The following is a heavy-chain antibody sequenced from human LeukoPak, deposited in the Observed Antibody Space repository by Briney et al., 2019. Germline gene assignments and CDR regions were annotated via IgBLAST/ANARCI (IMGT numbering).Heavy chain of an antibody. CDR1: GGTFSSYA. D-gene: IGHD3-22*01. J-gene: IGHJ4*02. CDR2: IIPILGIA. CDR3: ARDVGYPTYYFDY. V-gene: IGHV1-69*04. Sequence: ASVKVSCKASGGTFSSYAISWVRQAPGQGLEWMGRIIPILGIANYAQKFQGRVTMTRDTSISTAYMELSSLRSEDTAVYYCARDVGYPTYYFDYWGQGTLVTVSS.